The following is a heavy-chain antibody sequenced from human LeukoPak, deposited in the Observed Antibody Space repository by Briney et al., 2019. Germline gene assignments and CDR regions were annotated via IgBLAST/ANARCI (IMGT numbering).Heavy chain of an antibody. CDR3: ASSVGWVLRYYFDY. CDR2: ISGSGGST. D-gene: IGHD6-19*01. J-gene: IGHJ4*02. CDR1: GFTFSSYA. Sequence: GGSLRLSCAASGFTFSSYAMTWVRQAPGKGLEWVSSISGSGGSTYYADSVKGRFTISRDNSKSTLYLQMNSLRAEDSALYYCASSVGWVLRYYFDYWGQGTLVTVSS. V-gene: IGHV3-23*01.